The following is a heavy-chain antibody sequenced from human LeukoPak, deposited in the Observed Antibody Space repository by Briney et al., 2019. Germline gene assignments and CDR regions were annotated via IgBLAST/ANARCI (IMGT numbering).Heavy chain of an antibody. CDR2: ISGSGGST. CDR1: GFTFSSYA. J-gene: IGHJ4*02. D-gene: IGHD3-9*01. Sequence: GGSLRLSCAASGFTFSSYAMSWVRQAPGKGLEWVSAISGSGGSTYYADSVKGRFTISRDNSKNTLYLQMNSLRAEDTAVYYCAKELPSYDILTGYYRYYFDYWGQGTLVTVSP. CDR3: AKELPSYDILTGYYRYYFDY. V-gene: IGHV3-23*01.